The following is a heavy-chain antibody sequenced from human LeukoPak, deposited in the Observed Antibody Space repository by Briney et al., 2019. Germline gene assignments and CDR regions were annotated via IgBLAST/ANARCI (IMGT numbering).Heavy chain of an antibody. Sequence: GESLQISCQGSGYRFINYWIAWVRQVPGKGLEWMGVTGDSDTRYSPSFEGQVTMSVDKSINTAYLQWSSLKASDTAMYYCARHFGTGTPFDYWGQGTLVTVSS. D-gene: IGHD3/OR15-3a*01. V-gene: IGHV5-51*01. J-gene: IGHJ4*02. CDR3: ARHFGTGTPFDY. CDR2: TGDSDT. CDR1: GYRFINYW.